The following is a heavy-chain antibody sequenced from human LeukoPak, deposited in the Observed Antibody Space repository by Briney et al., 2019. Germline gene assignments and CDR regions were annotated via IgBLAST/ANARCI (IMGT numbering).Heavy chain of an antibody. J-gene: IGHJ4*02. CDR2: ISSSGSTI. CDR1: GFTFSSYE. Sequence: GGSLRLSCAASGFTFSSYEMNWVRQAPGKGLEWVSYISSSGSTIHYADSVKGRFTISRDNAKNSLYLQMNGLRAEDTAVYYCARESTTVTGYFDYWGQGTLVTVSS. D-gene: IGHD4-11*01. CDR3: ARESTTVTGYFDY. V-gene: IGHV3-48*03.